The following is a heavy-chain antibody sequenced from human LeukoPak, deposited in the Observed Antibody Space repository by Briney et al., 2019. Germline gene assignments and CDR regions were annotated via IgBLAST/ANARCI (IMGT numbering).Heavy chain of an antibody. V-gene: IGHV3-30*18. D-gene: IGHD5-12*01. Sequence: GGSLRLSCAASGFTFSSYGMHWVRQAPGKGLEWVAVISYDGSNKYYADSVKGRFTISRDNSKNTLYLQMNSLRAEDTAVYYCAKKQIIVATTPGLDYWGQGTLVTVSS. CDR1: GFTFSSYG. CDR2: ISYDGSNK. J-gene: IGHJ4*02. CDR3: AKKQIIVATTPGLDY.